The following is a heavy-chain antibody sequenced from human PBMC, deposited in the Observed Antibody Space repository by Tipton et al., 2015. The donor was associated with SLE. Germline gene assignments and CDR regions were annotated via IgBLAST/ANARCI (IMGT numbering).Heavy chain of an antibody. D-gene: IGHD6-13*01. V-gene: IGHV4-39*07. CDR3: ARGGGDISSCQDFDR. J-gene: IGHJ4*02. CDR2: VHYRGDT. CDR1: GVSLGRSSGFH. Sequence: TLSLTCSVSGVSLGRSSGFHWGWVRQPPGKRLEWIGSVHYRGDTFYNPSLKSRVTVSVDTSKNQLSLNLNSVTAADTAVYYCARGGGDISSCQDFDRWGQGTLVTVSS.